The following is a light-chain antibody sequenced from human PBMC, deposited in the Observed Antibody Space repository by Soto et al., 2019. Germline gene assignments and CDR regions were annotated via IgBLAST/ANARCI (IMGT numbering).Light chain of an antibody. CDR1: QSVSSTY. J-gene: IGKJ1*01. V-gene: IGKV3-20*01. CDR3: QHYGSSRWT. Sequence: EIVLTQSPGTLSLSPGERATLSCRASQSVSSTYLAWYQQKPGQAPRLLIYGASTRATGLPDRFSGSGTGTDFTLTISSMEPKDFALYYCQHYGSSRWTFGQGTKVDIK. CDR2: GAS.